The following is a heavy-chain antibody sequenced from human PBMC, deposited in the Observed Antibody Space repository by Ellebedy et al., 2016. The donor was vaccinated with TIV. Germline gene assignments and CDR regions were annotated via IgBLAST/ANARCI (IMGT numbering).Heavy chain of an antibody. CDR3: ATDGSYGDYRSPTHAFVM. J-gene: IGHJ3*02. CDR1: GFSFSSYW. D-gene: IGHD4-17*01. CDR2: INQVGSQK. Sequence: GESLKISCTASGFSFSSYWMSWVRQAPGKGLEWVANINQVGSQKYYVDSVKGRFTISRDNAKNSLYLLMNSLRGEDTAVYYCATDGSYGDYRSPTHAFVMWGQGTLVTVSS. V-gene: IGHV3-7*01.